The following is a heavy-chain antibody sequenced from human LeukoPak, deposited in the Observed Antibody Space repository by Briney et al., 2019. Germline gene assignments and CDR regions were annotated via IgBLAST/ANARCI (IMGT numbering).Heavy chain of an antibody. CDR2: IKQDGSEK. J-gene: IGHJ4*02. CDR3: ARDLSGYYYFSVAYFDY. Sequence: GGSLRLSCAASGFTFSSYWMSWVRQAPGKGLEWVANIKQDGSEKYYVDSVKGRFTISRDNAKNSLYLQMNSLRAEDTAVYYCARDLSGYYYFSVAYFDYWGQGTLVTVSS. CDR1: GFTFSSYW. V-gene: IGHV3-7*01. D-gene: IGHD3-3*01.